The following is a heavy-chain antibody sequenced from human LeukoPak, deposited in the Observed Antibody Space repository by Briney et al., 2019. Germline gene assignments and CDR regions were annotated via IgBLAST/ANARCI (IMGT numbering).Heavy chain of an antibody. J-gene: IGHJ4*02. CDR1: GFTFSRYE. Sequence: GGSLRLSCAASGFTFSRYEMNWVRHAPGKGLEWVSYISSSGSTIYYADSVKGRFTISRDNAKNSLYLQMNSLRAEDTAVYYCARGAFYDILTGPFDYWGQGTLVTVSS. V-gene: IGHV3-48*03. CDR3: ARGAFYDILTGPFDY. D-gene: IGHD3-9*01. CDR2: ISSSGSTI.